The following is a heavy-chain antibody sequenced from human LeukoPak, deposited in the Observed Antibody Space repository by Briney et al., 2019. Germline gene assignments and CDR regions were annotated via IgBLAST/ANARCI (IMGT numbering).Heavy chain of an antibody. CDR1: GFTFSSYA. D-gene: IGHD4-23*01. Sequence: PGGSLRLSCAASGFTFSSYAMSWVRQAPGKGLEWVSGISGSGGSTYYADSVKGRFTISRDNSKSTLYLQMNSLRAEDTAVYYCAKDSDYGGKGDFDYWGRGTLVTVSS. V-gene: IGHV3-23*01. J-gene: IGHJ4*02. CDR2: ISGSGGST. CDR3: AKDSDYGGKGDFDY.